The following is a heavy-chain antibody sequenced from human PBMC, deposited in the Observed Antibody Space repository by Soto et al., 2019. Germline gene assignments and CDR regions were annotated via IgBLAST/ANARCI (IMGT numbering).Heavy chain of an antibody. CDR1: GYSFTSYW. CDR3: ARQAWRAGDYDILAGAFYYYGMDV. CDR2: IDPSDSYT. D-gene: IGHD3-9*01. Sequence: GESLKISCKGSGYSFTSYWISWVRQMPGKGLEWMGRIDPSDSYTNYSPSCQGHVTISADKSISTAYLQWTRLKASDTAMYYCARQAWRAGDYDILAGAFYYYGMDVWGQGTTVTVS. V-gene: IGHV5-10-1*01. J-gene: IGHJ6*02.